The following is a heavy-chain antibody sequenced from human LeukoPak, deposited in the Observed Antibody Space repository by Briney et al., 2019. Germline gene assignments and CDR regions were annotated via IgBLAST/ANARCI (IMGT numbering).Heavy chain of an antibody. V-gene: IGHV1-2*02. Sequence: GASVKVSCKASGYTFTGYYMHWVRQAPGQGLEWMGWINPNSGGTNYAQKFQGRVTMTRDTSISTAYMELSRLRSDDTAVYYCARSPLWFGDTGNLDCWGQGTLVTVSS. CDR3: ARSPLWFGDTGNLDC. CDR1: GYTFTGYY. CDR2: INPNSGGT. J-gene: IGHJ4*02. D-gene: IGHD3-10*01.